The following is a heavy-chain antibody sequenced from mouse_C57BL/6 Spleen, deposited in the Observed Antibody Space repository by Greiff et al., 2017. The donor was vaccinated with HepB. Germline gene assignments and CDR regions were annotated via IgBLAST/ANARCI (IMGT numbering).Heavy chain of an antibody. CDR1: GYTFTSYW. D-gene: IGHD2-5*01. Sequence: DVQLQESGTVLARPGASVKMSCKTSGYTFTSYWMHWVKQRPGQGLEWIGAIYPGNSDTSYNQKFKGKAKLTAVTSASTAYMELSSLTNEDSAVYYCTRVYYSNAYYFDYWGQGTTLTVSS. CDR2: IYPGNSDT. J-gene: IGHJ2*01. V-gene: IGHV1-5*01. CDR3: TRVYYSNAYYFDY.